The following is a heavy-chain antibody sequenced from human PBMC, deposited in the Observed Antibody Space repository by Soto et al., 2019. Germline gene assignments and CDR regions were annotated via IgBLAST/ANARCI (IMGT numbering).Heavy chain of an antibody. D-gene: IGHD2-2*01. CDR1: GYTFTNYG. CDR2: ISLYSDGT. J-gene: IGHJ5*02. Sequence: QVHLVQSGAEVKKPGASVTVSCKASGYTFTNYGITWVRQAPGQPLEWLGWISLYSDGTNYAQKFQGRVSMTTDTSTTTAYMELRSLRSDDTAVYYCARVVPGAEAWFGPWGQGTLVTVSS. V-gene: IGHV1-18*01. CDR3: ARVVPGAEAWFGP.